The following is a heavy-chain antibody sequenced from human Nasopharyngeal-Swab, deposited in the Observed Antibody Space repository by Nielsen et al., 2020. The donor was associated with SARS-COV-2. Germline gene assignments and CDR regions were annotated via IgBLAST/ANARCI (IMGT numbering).Heavy chain of an antibody. V-gene: IGHV3-74*01. CDR2: ISSDATST. CDR3: ARDRVPIFGVARGAFDI. CDR1: GFTFSNYW. J-gene: IGHJ3*02. D-gene: IGHD3-3*01. Sequence: GESLKISCAASGFTFSNYWMHWVRQAPGKGLVWVSRISSDATSTSYADSVKGRFTISRDNAKNTLYLQISSLRAEDTAVYYCARDRVPIFGVARGAFDIWGQGTMVTVSS.